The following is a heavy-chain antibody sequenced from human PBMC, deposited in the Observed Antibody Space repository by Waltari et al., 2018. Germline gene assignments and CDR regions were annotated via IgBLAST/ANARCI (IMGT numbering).Heavy chain of an antibody. D-gene: IGHD5-12*01. Sequence: QVQLQESGPGLVKPSETLSLTCTVSGGSISSYYWSWIRQPPGKGLEWIGYIYYSGSTNYNPSLKSRVTISVDTSKNQFSLKLSSVTAADTAVYYCARGDVEMATRNQYYFDYWGQGTLVTVSS. CDR3: ARGDVEMATRNQYYFDY. J-gene: IGHJ4*02. CDR1: GGSISSYY. V-gene: IGHV4-59*01. CDR2: IYYSGST.